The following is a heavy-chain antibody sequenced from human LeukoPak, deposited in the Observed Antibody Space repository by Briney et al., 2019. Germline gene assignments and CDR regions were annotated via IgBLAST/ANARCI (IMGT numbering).Heavy chain of an antibody. CDR1: GFTFTDYY. CDR2: IISSGSTI. D-gene: IGHD1-1*01. V-gene: IGHV3-11*01. Sequence: GGSLRLSCAASGFTFTDYYMSWIRQAPGKGLEWVSYIISSGSTIYYADSVKGRFTISRDKAKNSLYLQMNSLRAEDTAVYFCAKSRSVSANWALQIFDNWGQGTLVTVSS. CDR3: AKSRSVSANWALQIFDN. J-gene: IGHJ4*02.